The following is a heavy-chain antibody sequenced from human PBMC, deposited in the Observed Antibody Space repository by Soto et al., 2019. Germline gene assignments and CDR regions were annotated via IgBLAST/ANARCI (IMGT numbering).Heavy chain of an antibody. Sequence: QVQLVQSGAEVKKPGASVKVSCKASGYTFTSYAMHWVRQAPGQRLEWMGWINAGNGNTKYSQKFQGRVTRTRDTSASTAYMELSSLRSEDTAVYYCARDGVRGACGGDCYTTWFDPWGQGTLVTVSS. V-gene: IGHV1-3*01. CDR1: GYTFTSYA. CDR3: ARDGVRGACGGDCYTTWFDP. CDR2: INAGNGNT. J-gene: IGHJ5*02. D-gene: IGHD2-21*02.